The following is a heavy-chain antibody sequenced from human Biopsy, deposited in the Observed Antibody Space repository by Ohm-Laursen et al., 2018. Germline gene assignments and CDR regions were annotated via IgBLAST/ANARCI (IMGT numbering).Heavy chain of an antibody. V-gene: IGHV4-4*07. D-gene: IGHD6-13*01. CDR2: IYSSGST. J-gene: IGHJ5*02. CDR1: GGSISSYY. CDR3: AREPRIAAVAYFDP. Sequence: GTLSLTCSVSGGSISSYYWSWIRQPAGKGLEWIGRIYSSGSTNYNPSLKSRVTMSVDTSKNQFSLILSSMTAADTAVYYCAREPRIAAVAYFDPWGQGTLVTVSS.